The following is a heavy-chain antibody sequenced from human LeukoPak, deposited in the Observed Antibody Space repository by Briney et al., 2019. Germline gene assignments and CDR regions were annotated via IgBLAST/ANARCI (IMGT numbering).Heavy chain of an antibody. CDR2: ISSSSSYI. CDR3: AKSAARLFSDYYYYMDV. J-gene: IGHJ6*03. V-gene: IGHV3-21*04. D-gene: IGHD6-6*01. Sequence: GGSLRLSCAASGFTFSSYSMNWVRQAPGKGLEWVSSISSSSSYIYYADSVKGRFTISRDNAKNSLYLQMNSLRSDDTALYYCAKSAARLFSDYYYYMDVWGKGTTVTVSS. CDR1: GFTFSSYS.